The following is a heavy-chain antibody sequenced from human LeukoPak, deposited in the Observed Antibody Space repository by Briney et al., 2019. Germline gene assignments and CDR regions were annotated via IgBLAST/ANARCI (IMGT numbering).Heavy chain of an antibody. CDR1: GYTFTGYY. J-gene: IGHJ6*02. Sequence: ASVKVSCKASGYTFTGYYMHWVRQAPGQGLEWMGWINPNSGGTNYAQKFQGRVTMTRDTSISTAYMELSRLRSDDTAVYYCARSMVRGSRYYYYYGMDVWGQGTTVTVSS. CDR3: ARSMVRGSRYYYYYGMDV. D-gene: IGHD3-10*01. V-gene: IGHV1-2*02. CDR2: INPNSGGT.